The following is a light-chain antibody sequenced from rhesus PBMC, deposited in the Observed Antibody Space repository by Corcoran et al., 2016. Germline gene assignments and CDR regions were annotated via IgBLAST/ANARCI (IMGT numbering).Light chain of an antibody. CDR1: QGISNY. CDR2: YAS. CDR3: QQHSSYPFT. V-gene: IGKV1S16*01. J-gene: IGKJ3*01. Sequence: DIQMTQSPSSLSASVGDTVTITCRASQGISNYLAWYQQKPGKAPKPLIYYASSLESGVPQRFSGSGYETDVTHTISSLQPEDFATYDCQQHSSYPFTCGPGTKLDIK.